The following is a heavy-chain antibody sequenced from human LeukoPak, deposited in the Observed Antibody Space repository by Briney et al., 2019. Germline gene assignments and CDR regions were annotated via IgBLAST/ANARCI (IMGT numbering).Heavy chain of an antibody. D-gene: IGHD5-24*01. CDR1: GVSISSYY. J-gene: IGHJ4*02. CDR2: INYSGST. Sequence: PSETLSLTCTVSGVSISSYYWTWIRQPPGKGLEWIGYINYSGSTNYNPSLKSRVTISVDTSKKQFSLKLSSVTAADTAVYYCAGGFNYDYWGQGTLVTVSS. V-gene: IGHV4-59*08. CDR3: AGGFNYDY.